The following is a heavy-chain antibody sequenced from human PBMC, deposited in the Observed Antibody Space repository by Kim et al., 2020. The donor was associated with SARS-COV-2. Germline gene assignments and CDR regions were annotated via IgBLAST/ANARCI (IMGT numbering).Heavy chain of an antibody. J-gene: IGHJ4*02. CDR2: IYTSGST. CDR3: ARAKGGYPSNHPLGFDY. Sequence: SETLSLTCTVSGGSISSGSHYWSWIRQPAGKGLEWIGRIYTSGSTNYNPSLKSRVTISVDTSKNQFSLKLSSVTAADTAVYYCARAKGGYPSNHPLGFDYWGQGTLVTVSS. V-gene: IGHV4-61*02. D-gene: IGHD3-16*02. CDR1: GGSISSGSHY.